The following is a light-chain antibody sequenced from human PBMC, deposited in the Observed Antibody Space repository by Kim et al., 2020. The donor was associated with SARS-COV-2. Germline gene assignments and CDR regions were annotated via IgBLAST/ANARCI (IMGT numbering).Light chain of an antibody. J-gene: IGLJ3*02. CDR3: QAWDSSTAV. Sequence: VSQGQTASITCSGDKLGNKYACWYQQKPGQSPVLVIYQDKKRPSGIPERFSGSNSGNTATLTISGTQAMDEADYYCQAWDSSTAVFGGGTQLTVL. V-gene: IGLV3-1*01. CDR2: QDK. CDR1: KLGNKY.